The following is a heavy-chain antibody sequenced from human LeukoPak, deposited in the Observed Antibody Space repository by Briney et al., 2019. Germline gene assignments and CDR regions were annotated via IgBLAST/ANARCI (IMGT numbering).Heavy chain of an antibody. CDR3: ARHAYSSGWIAPHY. Sequence: GETLKISCKGSGYSFTSYWIGWVRQMPGKGLEWMGIIYPGDSDTRYSPSFQGQVAISADKSISTAYLQWSSLKASDTAMYYCARHAYSSGWIAPHYWGQGTLVTVSS. CDR1: GYSFTSYW. D-gene: IGHD6-19*01. V-gene: IGHV5-51*01. J-gene: IGHJ4*02. CDR2: IYPGDSDT.